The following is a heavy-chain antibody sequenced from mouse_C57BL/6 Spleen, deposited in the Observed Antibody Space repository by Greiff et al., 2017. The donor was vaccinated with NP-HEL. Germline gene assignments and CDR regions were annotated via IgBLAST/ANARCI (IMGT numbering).Heavy chain of an antibody. V-gene: IGHV1-81*01. CDR3: ARREYYDPYYLDY. CDR2: IYPRSGNT. CDR1: GYTFTSYG. D-gene: IGHD1-1*01. J-gene: IGHJ2*01. Sequence: QVQLKQSGAELARPGASVKLSCKASGYTFTSYGISWVKQRTGQGLEWIGEIYPRSGNTYYNEKFKGKATLTADKSSSTAYMELRSLTSEDSAVYFCARREYYDPYYLDYWGQGTTLTVSS.